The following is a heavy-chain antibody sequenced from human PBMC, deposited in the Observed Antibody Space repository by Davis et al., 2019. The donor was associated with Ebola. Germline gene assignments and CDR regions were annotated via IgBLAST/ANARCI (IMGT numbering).Heavy chain of an antibody. CDR2: IYYSGST. CDR1: GGSISSYY. D-gene: IGHD6-19*01. V-gene: IGHV4-59*01. CDR3: ARESAVAGTDFDY. J-gene: IGHJ4*02. Sequence: GSLRLSCTVSGGSISSYYWSWIRQPPGKGLEWIAYIYYSGSTNYNPSLKSRVSMSVDTSKNQFSLKLSSVTAADTAVYYCARESAVAGTDFDYWGQGTLVTVSS.